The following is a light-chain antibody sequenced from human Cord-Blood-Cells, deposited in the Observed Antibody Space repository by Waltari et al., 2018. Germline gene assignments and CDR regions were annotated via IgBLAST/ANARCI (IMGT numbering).Light chain of an antibody. Sequence: DIQMTQSTSSLSASVGERVTITCQASQDISNYLNWYQQKPGKAPKLLIYDASNLETGGPSRFSGSGSGTDFTFTISSLQPEDIATYYCQQYDNLPLTFGGGTKVEIK. CDR2: DAS. J-gene: IGKJ4*01. CDR3: QQYDNLPLT. CDR1: QDISNY. V-gene: IGKV1-33*01.